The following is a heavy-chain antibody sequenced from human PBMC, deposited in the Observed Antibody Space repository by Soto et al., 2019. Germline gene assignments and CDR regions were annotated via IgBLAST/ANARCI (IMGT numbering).Heavy chain of an antibody. CDR2: TYYRSKWYN. Sequence: SQTLSLTCAISGDSVSSNSAAWNWIRQSPARGFEWLGRTYYRSKWYNDYAVSVKSRITINPDTSKNQFSLQLNSVTPEDTAVYYCARELELRLRDYYGMDVWGQGTTVTVSS. J-gene: IGHJ6*02. D-gene: IGHD1-7*01. CDR1: GDSVSSNSAA. CDR3: ARELELRLRDYYGMDV. V-gene: IGHV6-1*01.